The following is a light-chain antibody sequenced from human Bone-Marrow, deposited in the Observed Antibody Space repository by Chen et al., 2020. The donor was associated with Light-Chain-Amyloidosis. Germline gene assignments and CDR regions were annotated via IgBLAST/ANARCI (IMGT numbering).Light chain of an antibody. CDR1: SSDVGGDKH. J-gene: IGLJ1*01. V-gene: IGLV2-14*01. CDR3: SSYTITNTLV. CDR2: EIT. Sequence: QSALSQPASVSGSPGKGISTSCTGTSSDVGGDKHVSWYQQHPDRAPKLMIYEITTRPSLVPDRFAGSKSDNAASLTISGLQTEDEADYFCSSYTITNTLVFGSGTRVTVL.